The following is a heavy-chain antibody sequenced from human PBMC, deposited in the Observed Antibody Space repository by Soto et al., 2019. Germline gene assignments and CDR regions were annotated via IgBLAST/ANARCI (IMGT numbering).Heavy chain of an antibody. CDR1: GDSINSHY. CDR3: VRQRGNYFDF. Sequence: SETLSLTCSVSGDSINSHYWSWIRQPPGKGLEWIGYIDYVGSTNYAPSLQSRVTMSVDTSKNQVSLKLRYVTAADTAVYYCVRQRGNYFDFWGQGTLVTVSS. CDR2: IDYVGST. J-gene: IGHJ4*02. V-gene: IGHV4-59*11. D-gene: IGHD3-10*01.